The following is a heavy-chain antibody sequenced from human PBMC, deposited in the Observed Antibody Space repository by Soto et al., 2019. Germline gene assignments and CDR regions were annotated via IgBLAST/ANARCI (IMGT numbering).Heavy chain of an antibody. Sequence: ASVKVSCSSTEYTFTDYNIHCMRQAPVQGLEWMGWINPNSGCTNYAQKYQGTFTMTRDTSISTAYKVIHRPSSDDTAVYYCARTELELGLRYYYGMDVGGQGTTVNVSS. CDR3: ARTELELGLRYYYGMDV. CDR2: INPNSGCT. J-gene: IGHJ6*02. D-gene: IGHD1-26*01. V-gene: IGHV1-2*02. CDR1: EYTFTDYN.